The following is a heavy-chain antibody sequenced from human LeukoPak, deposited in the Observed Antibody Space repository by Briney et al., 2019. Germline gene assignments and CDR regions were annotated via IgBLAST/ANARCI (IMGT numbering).Heavy chain of an antibody. CDR2: ITGGGGDT. CDR1: GFSFSTYG. Sequence: GGSLRLSCAASGFSFSTYGMHWVRQAPGKGLEWVASITGGGGDTYHEDSVKGRFTISRDNSKNTLYLQMSSLRAEDTAVYYCAKGVDSYTSGYRVFDYWGQGTLVTVSS. J-gene: IGHJ4*02. V-gene: IGHV3-23*01. CDR3: AKGVDSYTSGYRVFDY. D-gene: IGHD5-18*01.